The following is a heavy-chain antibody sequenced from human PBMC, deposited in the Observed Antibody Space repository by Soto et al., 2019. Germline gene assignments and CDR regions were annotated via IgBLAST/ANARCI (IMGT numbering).Heavy chain of an antibody. CDR3: ARGRTYSGYDLGHVDY. CDR1: GGTFSSYT. D-gene: IGHD5-12*01. V-gene: IGHV1-69*02. Sequence: QVQLVQSGAEVKKPGSSVKVSCKASGGTFSSYTISWVRQAPGQGLEWMGRIIPILGIANYAQKFQGRVTITADKSTSTAYMELSSLRSEDTAVYYCARGRTYSGYDLGHVDYWGQGTLVTVSS. J-gene: IGHJ4*02. CDR2: IIPILGIA.